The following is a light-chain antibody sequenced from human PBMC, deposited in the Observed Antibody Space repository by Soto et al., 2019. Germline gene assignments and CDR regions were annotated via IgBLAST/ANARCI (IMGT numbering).Light chain of an antibody. Sequence: IVLTQSPGTLSLSPGERATLSCRASRSVSSNYLAWYQQKPGQAPRLLIYGASSRATGIPDRFSDSGSGTDFILTISRLEPEDFAVYYCQQYSTSPYTFGQGTKLDIK. J-gene: IGKJ2*01. V-gene: IGKV3-20*01. CDR1: RSVSSNY. CDR3: QQYSTSPYT. CDR2: GAS.